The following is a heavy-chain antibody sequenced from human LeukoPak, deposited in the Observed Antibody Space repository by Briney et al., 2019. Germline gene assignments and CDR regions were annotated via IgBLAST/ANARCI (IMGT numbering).Heavy chain of an antibody. V-gene: IGHV1-2*02. CDR3: ARDMVKSSTSPHGY. Sequence: NPNSGGTYYAQKFQGRVTMTRDTSISTAYMELTRLRSDDTAVYYCARDMVKSSTSPHGYWGQGALVTVSS. D-gene: IGHD2-2*01. CDR2: NPNSGGT. J-gene: IGHJ4*02.